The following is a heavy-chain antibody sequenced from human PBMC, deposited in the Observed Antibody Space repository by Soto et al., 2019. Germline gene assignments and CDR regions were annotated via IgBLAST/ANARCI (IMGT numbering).Heavy chain of an antibody. J-gene: IGHJ4*02. V-gene: IGHV3-21*01. Sequence: EIQLVESGGGLVKPGGSLRLSCGASGLTFSIYTMNWVRQAPGKGLEFVSSIGRTGIDRYYIDSVKGRFTISRDNAQKSLYLQMNSLRVDDTALYYCVCDDNRRFWGQGTLVTVSS. CDR3: VCDDNRRF. D-gene: IGHD1-1*01. CDR1: GLTFSIYT. CDR2: IGRTGIDR.